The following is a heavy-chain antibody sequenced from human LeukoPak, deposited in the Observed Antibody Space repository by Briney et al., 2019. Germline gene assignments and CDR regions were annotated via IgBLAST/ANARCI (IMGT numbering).Heavy chain of an antibody. Sequence: GGSLRLSCAASGFTFSNAWMSWVRQAPGKGLEWVVNIKQDGSERYYVDSVKGRFTISRDNAKNSLYLQMNSLRAEDTAVYYCASGNWNDRAFDIWGQGTMVTVSS. V-gene: IGHV3-7*01. CDR1: GFTFSNAW. CDR2: IKQDGSER. D-gene: IGHD1-20*01. J-gene: IGHJ3*02. CDR3: ASGNWNDRAFDI.